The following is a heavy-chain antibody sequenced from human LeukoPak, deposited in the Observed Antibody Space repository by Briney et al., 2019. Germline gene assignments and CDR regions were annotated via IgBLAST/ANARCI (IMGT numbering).Heavy chain of an antibody. CDR3: ARRITTSPKYYFDY. Sequence: SETLSLTCTVSGGSISSYYWSWIRQPPGKGLEWIGYIYYNGNTNYNPSLKSRVTMSVDTSKNQFSLKLSSVTAADTAVYYCARRITTSPKYYFDYWGQGTLVTVSS. CDR1: GGSISSYY. J-gene: IGHJ4*02. CDR2: IYYNGNT. D-gene: IGHD4-11*01. V-gene: IGHV4-59*08.